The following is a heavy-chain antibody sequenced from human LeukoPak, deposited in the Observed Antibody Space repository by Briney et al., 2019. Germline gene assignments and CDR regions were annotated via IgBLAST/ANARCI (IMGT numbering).Heavy chain of an antibody. CDR1: GGSISGYY. D-gene: IGHD3-3*01. V-gene: IGHV4-59*01. Sequence: PSETLSVTCTVSGGSISGYYWSWIRQPPGKGLECIGYIYYSGSTNYNPSLKSRVTISVDTSKNQFSLKLSPVTAADTAVYYCARVVRFLEWPDYYYYMDVWGKGTTVTVSS. CDR3: ARVVRFLEWPDYYYYMDV. J-gene: IGHJ6*03. CDR2: IYYSGST.